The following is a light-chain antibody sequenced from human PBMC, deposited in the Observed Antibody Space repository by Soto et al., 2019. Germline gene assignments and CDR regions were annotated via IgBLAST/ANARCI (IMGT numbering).Light chain of an antibody. V-gene: IGKV2-30*02. CDR2: KVS. Sequence: DVVMTQSPLSLPVTLGQPAYISCRSNQSLVHSDGIAYFSWFQQRPGRSPRRLIYKVSNRDSGVPARFSGSGSGTDFALNISRVEAEEVGVYYCMQGTHWPITVGQGTKVDIK. CDR1: QSLVHSDGIAY. CDR3: MQGTHWPIT. J-gene: IGKJ1*01.